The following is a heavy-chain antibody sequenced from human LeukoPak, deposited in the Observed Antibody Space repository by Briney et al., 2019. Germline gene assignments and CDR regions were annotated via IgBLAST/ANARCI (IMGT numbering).Heavy chain of an antibody. CDR1: GFTFDDYA. V-gene: IGHV3-9*01. D-gene: IGHD6-19*01. Sequence: GGSLRLSCAASGFTFDDYAMHWVRQVPGKGLEWVSLISWNSRTIYYADSVKGRFTISRDNSKNTLYLQMNSLRPEDTAMYHCAKVGRGWYGIDHWGQGTLVTVSS. J-gene: IGHJ4*02. CDR3: AKVGRGWYGIDH. CDR2: ISWNSRTI.